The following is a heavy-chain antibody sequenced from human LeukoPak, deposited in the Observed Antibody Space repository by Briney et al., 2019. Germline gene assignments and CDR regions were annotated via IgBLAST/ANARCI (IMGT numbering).Heavy chain of an antibody. CDR2: IIPILGIA. D-gene: IGHD6-19*01. CDR3: ARGNSGWRYDSIDY. CDR1: GGTFSSYA. Sequence: GSSVKVSCKASGGTFSSYAISWVRQAPGQGLEWMGRIIPILGIANYAQKFQGRVTITADKSTSTAYMELSSLRSEDTAVYYCARGNSGWRYDSIDYWGQGTLVTVSS. J-gene: IGHJ4*02. V-gene: IGHV1-69*04.